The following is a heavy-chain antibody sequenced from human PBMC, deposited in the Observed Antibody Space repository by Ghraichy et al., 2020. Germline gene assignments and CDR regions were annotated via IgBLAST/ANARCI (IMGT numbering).Heavy chain of an antibody. CDR1: GYTFSNNG. J-gene: IGHJ4*02. CDR3: ARERFTGGNSPKDY. CDR2: ISAYTGNT. D-gene: IGHD2-8*02. Sequence: ASVKVSCKAYGYTFSNNGISWVRQAPGQGLEWMGRISAYTGNTNYAQAFQGRVTLTTDTSTTTAYMELRSLTSDDTAVYYCARERFTGGNSPKDYWGRGTRVTVSS. V-gene: IGHV1-18*01.